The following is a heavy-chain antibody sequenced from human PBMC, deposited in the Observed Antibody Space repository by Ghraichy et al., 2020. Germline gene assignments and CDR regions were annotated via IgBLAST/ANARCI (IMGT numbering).Heavy chain of an antibody. CDR1: GGSISSYY. Sequence: SETLSLTCTVSGGSISSYYCSWIRQPPGKGLEWIGYIYYSGSTNYNPSLKSRVTISVDTSKNQFSLKLSSVTPADTAVYYCARDRGAARYFDLWGRGTLVTVSS. V-gene: IGHV4-59*01. CDR2: IYYSGST. CDR3: ARDRGAARYFDL. J-gene: IGHJ2*01.